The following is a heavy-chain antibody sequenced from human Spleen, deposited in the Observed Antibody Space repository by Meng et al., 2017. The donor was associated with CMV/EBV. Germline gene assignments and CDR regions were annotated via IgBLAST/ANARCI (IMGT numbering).Heavy chain of an antibody. V-gene: IGHV3-21*01. CDR1: GFTFSSYI. Sequence: GFTFSSYIMSGRREARGKGLEWVACITSGSSYMYYADSVRGRFTISRDNAQNPVYLQMNSLRAEDTAVYYCARAVYDYDSCSTLGYWGQGTLVTVSS. CDR3: ARAVYDYDSCSTLGY. J-gene: IGHJ4*02. CDR2: ITSGSSYM. D-gene: IGHD3-22*01.